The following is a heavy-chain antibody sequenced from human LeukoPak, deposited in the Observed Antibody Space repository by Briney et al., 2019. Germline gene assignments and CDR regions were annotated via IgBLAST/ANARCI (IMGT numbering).Heavy chain of an antibody. CDR3: AKDSYCLDV. CDR1: KFIFTTYT. V-gene: IGHV3-23*01. J-gene: IGHJ6*02. Sequence: GGSLRLSCAVSKFIFTTYTMTWVRQAPGKGLEWVSSVSRGGASTYYADSVKGRFTISRDSSNNTVYLQMRSLRAEDTAVYYCAKDSYCLDVWGQGTAVSVYS. CDR2: VSRGGAST.